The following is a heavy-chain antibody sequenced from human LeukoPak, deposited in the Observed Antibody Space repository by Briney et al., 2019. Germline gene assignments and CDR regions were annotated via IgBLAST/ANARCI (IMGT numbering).Heavy chain of an antibody. CDR3: ARDSGYDSQKYYYYYYGMDV. J-gene: IGHJ6*02. CDR1: GYTFTGYY. D-gene: IGHD5-12*01. CDR2: INPNSGGT. Sequence: ASVKVSCKASGYTFTGYYMHWVRQAPGQGLEWMGRINPNSGGTNYAQKFQGRVTMTRDTSISTAYMELSRLRSDDTAVYYRARDSGYDSQKYYYYYYGMDVWGQGTTVTVSS. V-gene: IGHV1-2*06.